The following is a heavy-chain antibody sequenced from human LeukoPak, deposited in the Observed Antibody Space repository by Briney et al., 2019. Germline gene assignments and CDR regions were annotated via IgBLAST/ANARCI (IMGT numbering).Heavy chain of an antibody. J-gene: IGHJ4*02. CDR3: ARHWGGTAMWDFFDY. V-gene: IGHV4-59*08. CDR2: IHYSGST. Sequence: SETLSLTCSVSGVSIRSYYWSWIRQPPGKGLEWVGNIHYSGSTNYNPSLKSRVTISVDTSKNQLSLRLSSVTAADTAVYYCARHWGGTAMWDFFDYWGQGTLVTVSS. CDR1: GVSIRSYY. D-gene: IGHD5-18*01.